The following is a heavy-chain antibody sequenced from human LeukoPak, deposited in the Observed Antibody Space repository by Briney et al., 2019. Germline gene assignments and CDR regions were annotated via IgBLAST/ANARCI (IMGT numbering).Heavy chain of an antibody. Sequence: ASVKVSCKASGYTFTGYYMHWVRQAPGQGLEWMGWINPNSGGTNYARKFQGRVTMTRDTSISTAYMELSRLRSDDTAVYYCAREDSGSSDFDYWGQGTLVTVSS. CDR1: GYTFTGYY. D-gene: IGHD1-26*01. CDR2: INPNSGGT. J-gene: IGHJ4*02. CDR3: AREDSGSSDFDY. V-gene: IGHV1-2*02.